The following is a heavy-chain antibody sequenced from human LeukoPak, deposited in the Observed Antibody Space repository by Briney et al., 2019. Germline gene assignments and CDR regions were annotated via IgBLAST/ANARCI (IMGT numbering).Heavy chain of an antibody. D-gene: IGHD3-10*02. J-gene: IGHJ6*04. V-gene: IGHV3-48*03. Sequence: GGSLRLSCAASGFTFCSYEMNWVRQAPGKGLEWVSYISSSGSTIYYADSVKGRFTISRDNAKNSLYLQMNSLRAEGTAVYYCAELGITMIGGVWGKGTTVTISS. CDR1: GFTFCSYE. CDR3: AELGITMIGGV. CDR2: ISSSGSTI.